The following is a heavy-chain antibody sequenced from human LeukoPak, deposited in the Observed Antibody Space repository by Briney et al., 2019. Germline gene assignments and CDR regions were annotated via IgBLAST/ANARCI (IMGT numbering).Heavy chain of an antibody. V-gene: IGHV3-21*01. CDR2: ISSSSSYI. J-gene: IGHJ4*02. Sequence: GGSLRLSCAASGFNFSSYSMNWVRQAPGKGPEWVSSISSSSSYIYYADSVKGRFTISRDNAKNSLYLQMNSLRAEDTAVYYCARVGEYYGSGSYYYYDYWGQGTLVTVSS. CDR3: ARVGEYYGSGSYYYYDY. D-gene: IGHD3-10*01. CDR1: GFNFSSYS.